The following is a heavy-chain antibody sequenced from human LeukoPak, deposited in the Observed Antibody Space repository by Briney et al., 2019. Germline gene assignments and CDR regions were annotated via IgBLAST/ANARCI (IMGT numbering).Heavy chain of an antibody. CDR3: ARQTAIAAPGRFDY. Sequence: SVKVSCKASGGTFISYAISWVRQAPGQGLEWMGRIIPIFGTANYAQKFQGRVTITADKSTSTAYMELSSLRSEDTAVYYCARQTAIAAPGRFDYSGEGNLVTVSS. J-gene: IGHJ4*02. CDR1: GGTFISYA. D-gene: IGHD6-13*01. CDR2: IIPIFGTA. V-gene: IGHV1-69*06.